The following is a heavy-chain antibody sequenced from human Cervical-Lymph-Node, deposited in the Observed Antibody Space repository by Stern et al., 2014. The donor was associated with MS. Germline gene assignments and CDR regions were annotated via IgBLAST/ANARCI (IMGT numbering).Heavy chain of an antibody. CDR3: ARKAGGYQLLRHYGLDA. CDR1: GFNFNFFG. D-gene: IGHD2-2*01. J-gene: IGHJ6*02. V-gene: IGHV3-21*06. CDR2: ITSSSSDT. Sequence: EVQLEESGGGLVKPGGSLRLSCAASGFNFNFFGMNWVRQAPGKGLEWVSSITSSSSDTYYADSVKGLFTIPRSNAKNSLYLHLDSRRAEATAVYYCARKAGGYQLLRHYGLDAWGQGTTVTVSS.